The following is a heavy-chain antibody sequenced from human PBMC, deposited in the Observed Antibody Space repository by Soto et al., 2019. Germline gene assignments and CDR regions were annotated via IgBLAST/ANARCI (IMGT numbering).Heavy chain of an antibody. CDR2: IYYSGGT. D-gene: IGHD1-26*01. V-gene: IGHV4-59*01. Sequence: WETLSLTCTFSVGSISSYYWSWIRQPPGKGLEWIGYIYYSGGTNYNPSLKSRVTISVDTSKNQFSLKLSSVTAADTAVYYCAGGQGDGANQWYFEYWGQGTLLTVSS. CDR1: VGSISSYY. CDR3: AGGQGDGANQWYFEY. J-gene: IGHJ4*02.